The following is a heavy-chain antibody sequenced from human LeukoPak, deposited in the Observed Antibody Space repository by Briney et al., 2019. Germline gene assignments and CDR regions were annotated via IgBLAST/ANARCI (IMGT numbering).Heavy chain of an antibody. J-gene: IGHJ5*02. CDR3: ARGNYYYDFWSGYTAYNWFDP. D-gene: IGHD3-3*01. CDR1: GGTFSSYA. CDR2: IIPIFGTA. Sequence: GASVKVSCKASGGTFSSYAISWVRQAPGQGLEWMGGIIPIFGTANYAQKFQGRVTITADESTSTAYMELSSLRSEDTAVYYCARGNYYYDFWSGYTAYNWFDPWGQGTLVTVSS. V-gene: IGHV1-69*13.